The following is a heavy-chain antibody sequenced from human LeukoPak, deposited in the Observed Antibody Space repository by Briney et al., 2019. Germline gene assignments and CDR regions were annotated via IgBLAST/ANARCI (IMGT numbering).Heavy chain of an antibody. CDR3: ARGAHSRFDP. CDR2: IYYSGST. V-gene: IGHV4-39*07. J-gene: IGHJ5*02. Sequence: SETLSLTCTVSGGSISSSSYYWGWIRQPPGKGLEWIGSIYYSGSTYYNPSLKSRVTISVDTSKNQFSLKLSSVTAADTAVYYCARGAHSRFDPWGQGTLVTVSS. CDR1: GGSISSSSYY. D-gene: IGHD2-15*01.